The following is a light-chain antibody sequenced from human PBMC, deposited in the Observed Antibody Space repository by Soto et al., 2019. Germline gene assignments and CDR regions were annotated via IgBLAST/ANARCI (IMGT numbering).Light chain of an antibody. CDR1: SSNIGSNY. V-gene: IGLV1-47*02. CDR3: AACADSLSGVV. J-gene: IGLJ2*01. Sequence: QSVLTQPPSASGTPGQRVTISCSGSSSNIGSNYVYWYQQLPGTAPKLLIYSNNQRPSGVPDRFSGSKSGTSASLAISGLRSEDEADYYCAACADSLSGVVFGGGTKLTVL. CDR2: SNN.